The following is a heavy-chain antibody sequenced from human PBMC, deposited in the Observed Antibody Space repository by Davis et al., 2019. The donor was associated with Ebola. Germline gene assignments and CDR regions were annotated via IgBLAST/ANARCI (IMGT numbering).Heavy chain of an antibody. CDR1: GFTFSSYA. Sequence: PGGSLRLSCAASGFTFSSYAMGWVRQAPGKGLEWVSGIGAGGRSTAYADSVKGRFTISRDNAKSSLFMQMNSLRAEDTAVYFCAGQSRGWNDASYDYWGQGTLVTVSS. CDR2: IGAGGRST. D-gene: IGHD1-1*01. CDR3: AGQSRGWNDASYDY. J-gene: IGHJ4*02. V-gene: IGHV3-23*01.